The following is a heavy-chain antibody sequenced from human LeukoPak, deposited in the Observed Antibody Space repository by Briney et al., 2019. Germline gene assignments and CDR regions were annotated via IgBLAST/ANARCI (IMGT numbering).Heavy chain of an antibody. CDR2: IYTSGST. V-gene: IGHV4-39*01. CDR1: GGSISSSSYY. CDR3: ARQLQLDYNWFDP. J-gene: IGHJ5*02. Sequence: SETLSLTCTVSGGSISSSSYYWGWIRQPPGKGLEWIGRIYTSGSTNYNPSLKSRVTISVDTSKNQFSLKLSSVTAADTAVYYCARQLQLDYNWFDPWGQGTLVTVSS. D-gene: IGHD6-6*01.